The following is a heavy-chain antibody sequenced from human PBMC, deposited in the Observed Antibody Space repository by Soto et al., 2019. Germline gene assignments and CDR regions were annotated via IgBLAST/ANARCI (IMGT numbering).Heavy chain of an antibody. V-gene: IGHV1-18*01. CDR1: GYTFISYG. J-gene: IGHJ4*01. CDR2: ISGYNGNT. D-gene: IGHD3-10*01. Sequence: QVQLVQYGAEVKKPGASVKXXXKASGYTFISYGISWVRQAPGQGLEWMGWISGYNGNTKYAQKLQGRVTMTTDTTKSIDNMELKSLRSDDTAVYYCARDRGAKIVDYCGQGTLVTVSS. CDR3: ARDRGAKIVDY.